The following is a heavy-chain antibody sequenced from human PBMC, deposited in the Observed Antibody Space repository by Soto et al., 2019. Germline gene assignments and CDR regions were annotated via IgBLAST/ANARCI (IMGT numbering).Heavy chain of an antibody. J-gene: IGHJ3*01. Sequence: QVQLQESGPGLVKPSETLSLTCTVSGDSITSYYWSWIRQPPGKALEWIGYIYYSGSTDNNPSLKSRVTISLSPAKKQFCLKLKSVTAEDTAVYYCARDLGIGSGPFDAWGQGTMVTVSA. D-gene: IGHD2-2*03. V-gene: IGHV4-59*01. CDR1: GDSITSYY. CDR3: ARDLGIGSGPFDA. CDR2: IYYSGST.